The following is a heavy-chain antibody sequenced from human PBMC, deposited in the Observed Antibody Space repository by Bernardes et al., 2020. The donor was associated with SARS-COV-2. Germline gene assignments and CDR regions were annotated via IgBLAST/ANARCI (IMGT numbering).Heavy chain of an antibody. CDR1: GFTFSSYW. V-gene: IGHV3-7*05. J-gene: IGHJ4*02. Sequence: GGSLRLSCPASGFTFSSYWMSWVRQAPGKGLEWVANIKQDGSEKYYVDSVKGRFTISRDNAKNSLYLQMNSLRAEDTAVYYCARDPEMATITGFDYWGQGTLVTVSS. CDR3: ARDPEMATITGFDY. D-gene: IGHD5-12*01. CDR2: IKQDGSEK.